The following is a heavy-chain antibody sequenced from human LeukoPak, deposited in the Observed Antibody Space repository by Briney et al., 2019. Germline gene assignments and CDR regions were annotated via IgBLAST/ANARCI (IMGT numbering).Heavy chain of an antibody. J-gene: IGHJ4*02. D-gene: IGHD6-13*01. V-gene: IGHV4-34*01. Sequence: SETLSLTCAVYGGSFSGYYWSWIRQPPGKGLEWIGEINHSGSTNYNPSLKSRVTISVDTSKNQFSPKLSSVTAADTAVYYCAREVAAAGMVYWGQGTLVTVSS. CDR2: INHSGST. CDR1: GGSFSGYY. CDR3: AREVAAAGMVY.